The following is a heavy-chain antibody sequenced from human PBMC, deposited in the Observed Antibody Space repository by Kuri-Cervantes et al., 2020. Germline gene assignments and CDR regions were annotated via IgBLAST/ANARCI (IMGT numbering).Heavy chain of an antibody. CDR2: IIPMFQTA. CDR3: ANPTLTIKGGMDV. CDR1: GGTFTNSP. J-gene: IGHJ6*02. V-gene: IGHV1-69*13. D-gene: IGHD3-9*01. Sequence: SVKVSCKASGGTFTNSPFIWVRQAPGQGLEWVGGIIPMFQTAHYAQKFQGRVTITADESTNTTYMDLNSLRSEDTAVYYCANPTLTIKGGMDVWGQGTTVTVSS.